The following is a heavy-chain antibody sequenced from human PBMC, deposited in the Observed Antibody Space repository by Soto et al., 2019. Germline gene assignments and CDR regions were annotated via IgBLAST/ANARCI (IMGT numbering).Heavy chain of an antibody. CDR2: INPSGGST. V-gene: IGHV1-46*01. CDR1: GYTFTSYY. Sequence: ASVKVSCKASGYTFTSYYMHWVRQAPGQGLEWMGIINPSGGSTSYAQKFQGRVTMTRDTSTSTVYMELSSLRSEDTAVYYCARDTSDYYYDSSGYYLGYWGQGTLVTVPQ. J-gene: IGHJ4*02. D-gene: IGHD3-22*01. CDR3: ARDTSDYYYDSSGYYLGY.